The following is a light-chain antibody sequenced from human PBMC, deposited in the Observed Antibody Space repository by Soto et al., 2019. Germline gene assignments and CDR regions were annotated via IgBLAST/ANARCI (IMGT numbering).Light chain of an antibody. CDR2: EVS. J-gene: IGLJ1*01. Sequence: QSALTQPASVSGSPGQSITISCTGNSSDVGGYNYVSWYQQHPGKAPKLMMFEVSNRPSGVSNRFSGSKSGNTASLTISGLQSEDEAEYYCNSYTSSNTFVFGTRTKLTVL. V-gene: IGLV2-14*01. CDR3: NSYTSSNTFV. CDR1: SSDVGGYNY.